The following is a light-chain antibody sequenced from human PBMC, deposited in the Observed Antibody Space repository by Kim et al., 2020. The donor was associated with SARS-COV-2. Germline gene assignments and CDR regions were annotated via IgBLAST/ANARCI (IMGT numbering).Light chain of an antibody. CDR2: LNSDGSH. CDR3: QTWGTGIWV. V-gene: IGLV4-69*01. J-gene: IGLJ3*02. CDR1: SGHSSYA. Sequence: AQVKLTCTRSSGHSSYASAWHQQQPEKGPRYLMKLNSDGSHSKGDGIPDRFSGSSSGAERYLTISSLQSEDEADYYCQTWGTGIWVFGGGTQLTVL.